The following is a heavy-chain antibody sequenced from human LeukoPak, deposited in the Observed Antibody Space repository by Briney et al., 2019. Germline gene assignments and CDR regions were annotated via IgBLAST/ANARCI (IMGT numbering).Heavy chain of an antibody. CDR3: AGPHYYDSIGYYFDS. D-gene: IGHD3-16*01. CDR2: IYPGDSDI. Sequence: GGSLRLSCKGSGYSFTNYWIGWVRQMPGNGLEWMGIIYPGDSDIRYSPSFQGQVTISVDKSISTAYLQWSSLKASDTAIYYCAGPHYYDSIGYYFDSWGQGTLVTVSS. J-gene: IGHJ4*02. V-gene: IGHV5-51*01. CDR1: GYSFTNYW.